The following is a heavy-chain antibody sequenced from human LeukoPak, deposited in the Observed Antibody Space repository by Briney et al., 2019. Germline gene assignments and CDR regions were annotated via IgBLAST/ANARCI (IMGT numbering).Heavy chain of an antibody. CDR2: IYSGGST. D-gene: IGHD3-10*01. Sequence: PGGSLRLSCAASGFTVSSNYMSWVRQAPGKGLEWVSVIYSGGSTYYADSVKGRFTISRDNSKNTLYLQINSLRAEDTAVYYCARDLYYGSGSYSDYGMDVWGQGTTVTVSS. V-gene: IGHV3-66*01. CDR3: ARDLYYGSGSYSDYGMDV. CDR1: GFTVSSNY. J-gene: IGHJ6*02.